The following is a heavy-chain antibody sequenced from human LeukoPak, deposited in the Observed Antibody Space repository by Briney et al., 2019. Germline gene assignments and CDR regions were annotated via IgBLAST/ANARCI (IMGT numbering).Heavy chain of an antibody. CDR2: IYYTGST. J-gene: IGHJ4*02. CDR1: GGSLSSYY. CDR3: ARADSSSGYIFDY. V-gene: IGHV4-59*01. Sequence: SETLSLTCTVSGGSLSSYYWTWIRQPPGKGLEWIGYIYYTGSTSYNPSLKSRVTISVQTSKNQFSLKLSSVTAADTAVYYCARADSSSGYIFDYWGQGTLVTVSS. D-gene: IGHD6-13*01.